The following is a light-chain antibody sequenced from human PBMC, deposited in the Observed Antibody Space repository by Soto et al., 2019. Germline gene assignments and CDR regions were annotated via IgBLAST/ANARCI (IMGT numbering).Light chain of an antibody. V-gene: IGKV3-15*01. J-gene: IGKJ1*01. Sequence: EIVLTQSPATLSVSPGERATLSCRAGQSVSTNLAWYQQKAGQAPSLLIYGASTRATGIPARFSGSGSGTEFILTISSLQSEDFAVYCCQQYNDWPRTFGQGTKVEIK. CDR3: QQYNDWPRT. CDR2: GAS. CDR1: QSVSTN.